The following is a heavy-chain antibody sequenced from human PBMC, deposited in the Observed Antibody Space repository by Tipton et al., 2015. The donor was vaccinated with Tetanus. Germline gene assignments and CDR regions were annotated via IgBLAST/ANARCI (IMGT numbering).Heavy chain of an antibody. D-gene: IGHD2-2*01. V-gene: IGHV3-7*01. CDR2: IKQDGSAK. CDR1: GFTFSSYW. J-gene: IGHJ4*02. CDR3: ARDSTYLFDY. Sequence: GSLRLSCEVSGFTFSSYWMSWVRQAPGKGLEWVANIKQDGSAKYYVDSVKGRFTISRDNAKNSLYLQMNSLRAEDTAVYYCARDSTYLFDYWGQGTLVTVSS.